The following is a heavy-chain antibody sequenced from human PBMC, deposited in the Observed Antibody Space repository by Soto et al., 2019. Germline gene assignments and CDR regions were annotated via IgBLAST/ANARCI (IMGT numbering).Heavy chain of an antibody. CDR1: GGSISSGGYY. Sequence: QVQLQESGPGLVKPSQTLSLTCTVSGGSISSGGYYWSWIRQHPGKGLEWIGYIYYSGSTYYNPSLKSRVTISVDTSKNQFSLKLSSVTAADTAVYYCARETRTMIVHDHPAFDIWGQGTMVTVSS. J-gene: IGHJ3*02. CDR3: ARETRTMIVHDHPAFDI. V-gene: IGHV4-31*03. D-gene: IGHD3-22*01. CDR2: IYYSGST.